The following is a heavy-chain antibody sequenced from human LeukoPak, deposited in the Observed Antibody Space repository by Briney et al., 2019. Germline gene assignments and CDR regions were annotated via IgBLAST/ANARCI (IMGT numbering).Heavy chain of an antibody. CDR2: LNPNSGNT. CDR1: GYTFTSYD. J-gene: IGHJ5*02. Sequence: ASVKVSCKASGYTFTSYDINWVRQATGQGLEWMGWLNPNSGNTGYAQKFQGRVTITRNTSISTAYMELSSLRSEDTAVYYCARGLRYQLLSGKRRYNWFDPGGQGTLVTVSS. CDR3: ARGLRYQLLSGKRRYNWFDP. V-gene: IGHV1-8*03. D-gene: IGHD2-2*01.